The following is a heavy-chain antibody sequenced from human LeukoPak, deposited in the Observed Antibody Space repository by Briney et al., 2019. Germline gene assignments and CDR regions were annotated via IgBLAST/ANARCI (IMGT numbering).Heavy chain of an antibody. CDR2: IYTSGST. CDR1: GGSISSYY. V-gene: IGHV4-4*07. D-gene: IGHD2-2*01. Sequence: SETLPLTCTVSGGSISSYYWSWIRQPAGKGLEWIGRIYTSGSTNYNPSLKSRVTMSVDTSKNQFSLKLSSVTAADTAVYYCARDSRYCSSTSCPPDYFDYWGQGTLVTVSS. CDR3: ARDSRYCSSTSCPPDYFDY. J-gene: IGHJ4*02.